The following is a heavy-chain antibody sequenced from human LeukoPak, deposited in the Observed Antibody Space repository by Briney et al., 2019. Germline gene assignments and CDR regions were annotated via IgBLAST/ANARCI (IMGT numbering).Heavy chain of an antibody. V-gene: IGHV4-59*01. Sequence: PSQTLSLTCTVSGGSISSYYWSWIRQPPGKGLEWIGYIYYSGSTNYNPSLKSRVTISVDTSKNQFSLKLSSVTAADTAVYYCARDAFGNYGNYYMDVWGKGTTVTISS. CDR2: IYYSGST. CDR1: GGSISSYY. D-gene: IGHD4-11*01. J-gene: IGHJ6*03. CDR3: ARDAFGNYGNYYMDV.